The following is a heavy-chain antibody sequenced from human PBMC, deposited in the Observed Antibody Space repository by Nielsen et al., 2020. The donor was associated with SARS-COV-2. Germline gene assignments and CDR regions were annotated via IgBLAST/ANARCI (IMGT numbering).Heavy chain of an antibody. D-gene: IGHD4-11*01. Sequence: GGSLRLSCAASGFTFSSYWMSWVRQAPGKGLEWVANIKQDGSEKYYVDSVKGRFTISRDNAKNSLYLQMNSLRAEDTAVYYCARDSRATVSYYPTPDAFDIWGQGTMVTVSS. CDR1: GFTFSSYW. V-gene: IGHV3-7*05. CDR3: ARDSRATVSYYPTPDAFDI. J-gene: IGHJ3*02. CDR2: IKQDGSEK.